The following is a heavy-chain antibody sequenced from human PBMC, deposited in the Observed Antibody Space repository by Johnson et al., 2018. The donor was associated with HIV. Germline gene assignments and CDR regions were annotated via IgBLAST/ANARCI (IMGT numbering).Heavy chain of an antibody. V-gene: IGHV3-30*02. CDR2: IRYDGSNK. CDR1: GFTFSSYG. Sequence: QVQLVESGGGVVQPGGSLRLSCAAFGFTFSSYGMHWVRQAPGKGLEWVAFIRYDGSNKYYADSVKGRFTISIDNSKNTLYLQMNSLRAEDTAVYYCAKGKKSLPDAFDIWGQGTMVTVSS. CDR3: AKGKKSLPDAFDI. J-gene: IGHJ3*02.